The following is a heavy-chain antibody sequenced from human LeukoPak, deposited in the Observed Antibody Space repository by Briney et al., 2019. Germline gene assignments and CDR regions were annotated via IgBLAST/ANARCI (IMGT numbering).Heavy chain of an antibody. CDR3: ARDRVRYSYGGVQDYFDY. CDR1: GGSISSYY. J-gene: IGHJ4*02. Sequence: SETLSLTCTVSGGSISSYYWSWIRQPAGKGLEWIGRIYTSGSTNYNPSLKSRVTMSVDTSENQFSLKLSSVTAADTAVYYCARDRVRYSYGGVQDYFDYWGQGTLVTVSS. CDR2: IYTSGST. V-gene: IGHV4-4*07. D-gene: IGHD5-18*01.